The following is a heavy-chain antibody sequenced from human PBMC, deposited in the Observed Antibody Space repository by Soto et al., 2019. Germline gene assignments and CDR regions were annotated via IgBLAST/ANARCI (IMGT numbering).Heavy chain of an antibody. CDR1: GVTVGNNY. CDR2: TYSGGDT. V-gene: IGHV3-66*01. J-gene: IGHJ4*02. Sequence: EVRLVESGGGLVQPGGSLRLSCAASGVTVGNNYMSWVRHAPGKGLEWVSVTYSGGDTRSADSVKGRFTMSMDSTMDTGYSQMDRVRAEDTAVYFCARNVPVTALGYWGQASVVSVPS. CDR3: ARNVPVTALGY. D-gene: IGHD4-17*01.